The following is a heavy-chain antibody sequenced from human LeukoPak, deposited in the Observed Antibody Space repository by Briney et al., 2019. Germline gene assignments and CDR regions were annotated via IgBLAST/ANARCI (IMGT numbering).Heavy chain of an antibody. V-gene: IGHV4-31*03. CDR3: ARVDGSGGWFDP. D-gene: IGHD3-10*01. CDR2: IYYSGST. J-gene: IGHJ5*02. Sequence: SETLSLTCTVSGGSISSGGYYWSWIRQHPGKGLEWIGYIYYSGSTYYNPSLKSRVTISVDTSKNQFSLKLSSVTAADTAVYYCARVDGSGGWFDPWGQGTLVTVSS. CDR1: GGSISSGGYY.